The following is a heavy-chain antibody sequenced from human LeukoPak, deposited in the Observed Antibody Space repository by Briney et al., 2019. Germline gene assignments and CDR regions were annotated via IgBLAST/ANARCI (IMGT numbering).Heavy chain of an antibody. D-gene: IGHD5-18*01. Sequence: SETLSLTCTVSGGSISSYYWSWVRQPPGHGLEGFGYIYYSGSTNYNPSLSSRITISLYTSTNQISLTLSSVALSAPPACYCARSGYSYGHANFAYWGQGTLVILSS. CDR3: ARSGYSYGHANFAY. CDR1: GGSISSYY. J-gene: IGHJ4*02. V-gene: IGHV4-59*08. CDR2: IYYSGST.